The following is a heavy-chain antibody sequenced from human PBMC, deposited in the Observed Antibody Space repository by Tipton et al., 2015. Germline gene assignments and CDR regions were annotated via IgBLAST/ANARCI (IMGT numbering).Heavy chain of an antibody. Sequence: TLSLTCAVSAYSISTDYYWVWIRQPPGKGLEWIGTISHSGNTFYNPSLKSRVTISADTSKNQFSLKLGSVTAADTAVYYCARHRPYSSSGADYFDYWGQGTLVTVSS. CDR1: AYSISTDYY. CDR2: ISHSGNT. V-gene: IGHV4-38-2*01. D-gene: IGHD6-6*01. J-gene: IGHJ4*02. CDR3: ARHRPYSSSGADYFDY.